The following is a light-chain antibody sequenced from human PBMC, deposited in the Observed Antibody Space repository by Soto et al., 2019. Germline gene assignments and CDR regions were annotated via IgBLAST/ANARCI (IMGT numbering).Light chain of an antibody. CDR3: QQYGSSPRRT. CDR1: QSVSSSY. Sequence: EIVLTQSPGTLSLSPGERATLSCRASQSVSSSYLARYQQKPGQAPRLLIYGASSRATGIPDRFSGSGSGTDFTLTISRLEPEDFAVYYCQQYGSSPRRTFGQGTKVEIK. V-gene: IGKV3-20*01. J-gene: IGKJ1*01. CDR2: GAS.